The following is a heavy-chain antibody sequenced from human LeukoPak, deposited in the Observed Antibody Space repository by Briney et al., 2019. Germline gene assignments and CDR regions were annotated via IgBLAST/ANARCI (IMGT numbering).Heavy chain of an antibody. CDR2: IRYDGSNK. V-gene: IGHV3-30*04. Sequence: GRSLRLSCAASGFTFSSYAMHWVRQAPGKGLEWVAFIRYDGSNKYYADSVKGRFTISRDNSKNTLYLQMNSLRAEDTAVYYCATYSSSDFDYWGQGTLVTVSS. J-gene: IGHJ4*02. CDR1: GFTFSSYA. CDR3: ATYSSSDFDY. D-gene: IGHD6-6*01.